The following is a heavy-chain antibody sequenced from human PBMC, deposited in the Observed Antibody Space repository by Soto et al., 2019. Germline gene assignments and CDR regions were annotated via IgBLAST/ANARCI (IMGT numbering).Heavy chain of an antibody. J-gene: IGHJ6*03. CDR1: GYTFTGYY. CDR2: INPNSGGT. V-gene: IGHV1-2*04. D-gene: IGHD4-17*01. CDR3: ARDQNYGDYYYYYYMDV. Sequence: ASVKVSCKASGYTFTGYYMHWVRQAPGQGLEWMGWINPNSGGTNYAQKFQGWVTMTRDTSISTAYMELSRLRSDDAAVYYCARDQNYGDYYYYYYMDVWGKGTTVTVSS.